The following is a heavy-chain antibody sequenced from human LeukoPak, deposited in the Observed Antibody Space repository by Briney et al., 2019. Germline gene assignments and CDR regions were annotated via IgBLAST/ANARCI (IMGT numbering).Heavy chain of an antibody. V-gene: IGHV3-13*05. Sequence: PGGSLRLSCAASGFTFSSYDMHWVRQSTGKGLEWVSGIGTGGDPYYPGSVKGRFTISRENAESSLYLQMNSLRAGDTAVYYCAREGVHSLGGAFDIWGQGTMDTVSS. CDR1: GFTFSSYD. J-gene: IGHJ3*02. D-gene: IGHD3-10*01. CDR2: IGTGGDP. CDR3: AREGVHSLGGAFDI.